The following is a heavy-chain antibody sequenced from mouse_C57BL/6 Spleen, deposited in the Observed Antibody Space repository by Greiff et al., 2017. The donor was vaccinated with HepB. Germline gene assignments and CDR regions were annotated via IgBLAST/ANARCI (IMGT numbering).Heavy chain of an antibody. CDR1: GFNIKDYY. D-gene: IGHD2-3*01. V-gene: IGHV14-2*01. Sequence: VQLKQPGAELVKPGASVKLSCTAPGFNIKDYYMHWVKQRTEQGLEWIGRIDPEDGETKYAQKFQGKATITADTSSNTAYLQLSSLTSEDTAVYYCARGDGYYVDYFDYWGQGTTLTVSS. CDR2: IDPEDGET. J-gene: IGHJ2*01. CDR3: ARGDGYYVDYFDY.